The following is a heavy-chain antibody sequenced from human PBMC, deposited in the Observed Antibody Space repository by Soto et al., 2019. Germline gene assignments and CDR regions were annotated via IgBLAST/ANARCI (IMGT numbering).Heavy chain of an antibody. CDR2: VSYDGSNK. CDR1: GFTFSSYG. J-gene: IGHJ6*02. Sequence: PGGSLRLSCAASGFTFSSYGMHWVRQAPGKGLEWVAVVSYDGSNKYYADSVKGRFTISRDNSKNTLCLQMNSLRAEDTAVYYCAKDIPVRGVITLYGIDVWGQGTTVTVSS. CDR3: AKDIPVRGVITLYGIDV. D-gene: IGHD3-10*01. V-gene: IGHV3-30*18.